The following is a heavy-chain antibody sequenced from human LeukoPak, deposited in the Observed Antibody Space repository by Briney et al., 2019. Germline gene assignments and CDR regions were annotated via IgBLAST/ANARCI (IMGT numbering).Heavy chain of an antibody. CDR3: ARHGYSLDRGVIIFLGNRDAVDI. Sequence: SETLSLTCTVSGGSISSSSYYWGWIRQPPGKGLEWIGSIYYSGSTYYNPSLKSRVTISVDTSKNQFSLKLSSVTAADTGLYYCARHGYSLDRGVIIFLGNRDAVDIWGQGTMVTVSS. V-gene: IGHV4-39*01. CDR1: GGSISSSSYY. J-gene: IGHJ3*02. CDR2: IYYSGST. D-gene: IGHD3-10*01.